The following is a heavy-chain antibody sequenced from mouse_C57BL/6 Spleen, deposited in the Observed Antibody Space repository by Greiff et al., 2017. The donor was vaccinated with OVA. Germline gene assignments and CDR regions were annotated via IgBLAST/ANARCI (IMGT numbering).Heavy chain of an antibody. V-gene: IGHV2-6*01. CDR3: ASGDGNYVRFAY. J-gene: IGHJ3*01. CDR1: GFSLTSYG. Sequence: QVQLKESGPGLVAPSQSLSITCTVSGFSLTSYGVDWVRQSPGKGLEWLGVIWGVGSTNYNSALKSRLSISKDNSKSQVFLKMNSLQTDDTDMYYCASGDGNYVRFAYWGQGTLVTVSA. D-gene: IGHD2-1*01. CDR2: IWGVGST.